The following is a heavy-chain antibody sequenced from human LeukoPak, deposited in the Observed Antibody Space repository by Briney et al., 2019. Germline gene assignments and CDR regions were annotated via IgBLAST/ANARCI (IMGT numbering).Heavy chain of an antibody. CDR1: GGSISSGGYY. D-gene: IGHD3-10*01. CDR3: ARDGEYGTGSYYRGCFDY. J-gene: IGHJ4*02. V-gene: IGHV4-31*03. Sequence: TLSLTCTVSGGSISSGGYYWSWIRQHPGKGLEWIGYIYYSGSTYYNPSLKSRVTISVDTSKNQFSLKLSSVTAADTAVYYCARDGEYGTGSYYRGCFDYWGQGILVTVSS. CDR2: IYYSGST.